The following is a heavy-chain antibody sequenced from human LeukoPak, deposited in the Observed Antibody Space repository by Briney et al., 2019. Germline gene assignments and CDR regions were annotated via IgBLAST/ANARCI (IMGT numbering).Heavy chain of an antibody. V-gene: IGHV4-4*07. D-gene: IGHD6-19*01. J-gene: IGHJ4*02. Sequence: PSETLSLTCTVSGXSISGYYGNWIRQPVGKGLEWIGRIYTSGSTNYNHSLKSRVIMSVDTSKNQFSLKLSSVTAADTAVYYCARVKSSSSGWAAPFDYWGQGILVTVPS. CDR2: IYTSGST. CDR3: ARVKSSSSGWAAPFDY. CDR1: GXSISGYY.